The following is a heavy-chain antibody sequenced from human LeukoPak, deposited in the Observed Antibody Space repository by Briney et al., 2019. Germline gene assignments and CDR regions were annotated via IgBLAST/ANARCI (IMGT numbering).Heavy chain of an antibody. CDR1: GGSISSSSYF. Sequence: SETLSLTCTVSGGSISSSSYFWGWIRQPPGKGLEWIGSIYYSGATYYNPSLKSRVTISVDTSKNQFSLKLSPVTAADTAVYYCARASTAYYWFDPWGQGTLVTVSS. V-gene: IGHV4-39*07. D-gene: IGHD3-9*01. CDR2: IYYSGAT. J-gene: IGHJ5*02. CDR3: ARASTAYYWFDP.